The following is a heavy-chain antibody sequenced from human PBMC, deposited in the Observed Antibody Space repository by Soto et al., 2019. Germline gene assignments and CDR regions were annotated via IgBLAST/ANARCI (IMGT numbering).Heavy chain of an antibody. Sequence: PSEPQSLTYAVSEDYISSGGYSWSWIRQPPGKGLEWIGYIYHSGSIYYKPSLKSRVIISVDRSKNQFSLKLSSVTAADTAVYYCARGPSLSYWGQGTLVTVS. D-gene: IGHD3-9*01. J-gene: IGHJ4*02. V-gene: IGHV4-30-2*01. CDR3: ARGPSLSY. CDR2: IYHSGSI. CDR1: EDYISSGGYS.